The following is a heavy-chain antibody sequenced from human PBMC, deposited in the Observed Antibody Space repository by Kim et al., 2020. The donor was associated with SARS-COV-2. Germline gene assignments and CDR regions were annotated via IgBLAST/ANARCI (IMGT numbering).Heavy chain of an antibody. Sequence: ASVKVSCKASGYTFTSYGISWVRQAPGQGLEWMGWISAYNGNTNYAQKLQGRVTMTTDTSTSTAYMELRSLRSDDTAVYYCAILAGKYYYDSSGYRKASTAIDYWGQGTLVTVSS. V-gene: IGHV1-18*04. J-gene: IGHJ4*02. CDR3: AILAGKYYYDSSGYRKASTAIDY. CDR2: ISAYNGNT. D-gene: IGHD3-22*01. CDR1: GYTFTSYG.